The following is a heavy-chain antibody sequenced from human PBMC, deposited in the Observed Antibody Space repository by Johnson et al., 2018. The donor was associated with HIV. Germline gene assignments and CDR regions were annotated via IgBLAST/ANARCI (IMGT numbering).Heavy chain of an antibody. CDR1: GFTFTNAW. CDR2: ISGSGGST. Sequence: VQLVESGGGLVKPGGSLRLSCAASGFTFTNAWMTWVRQAPGRGLEWVSAISGSGGSTYYADSVKGRFTISRDNSKNTLYLQMNSLRAEDTAVYYCAKPPFYAFDIWGQGTMVTVSS. CDR3: AKPPFYAFDI. J-gene: IGHJ3*02. V-gene: IGHV3-23*04.